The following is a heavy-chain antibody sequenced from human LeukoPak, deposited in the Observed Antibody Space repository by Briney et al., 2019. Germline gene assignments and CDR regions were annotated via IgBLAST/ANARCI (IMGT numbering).Heavy chain of an antibody. V-gene: IGHV1-2*02. J-gene: IGHJ4*02. CDR3: ARVGGYYYDSSGYYSY. D-gene: IGHD3-22*01. Sequence: ASVKVSCKASGYTFTGYYMHWVRQAPGRGLEWMGWINPNSGGTNYTQKFQGRVTMTRDTSISTAYMELSRLRSDDTAVYYCARVGGYYYDSSGYYSYWGQGTLVTVSS. CDR1: GYTFTGYY. CDR2: INPNSGGT.